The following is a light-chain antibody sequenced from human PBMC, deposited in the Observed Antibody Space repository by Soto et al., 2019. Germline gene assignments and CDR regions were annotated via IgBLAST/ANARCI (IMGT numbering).Light chain of an antibody. J-gene: IGLJ1*01. V-gene: IGLV2-8*01. CDR1: SSDVGGYNY. CDR2: EVS. Sequence: QSALTQPPSASGSPGQSVTISCTGTSSDVGGYNYVSWYQQHPGKAPKLMISEVSKRPSGVPDRFSGSKSVNTASLTVSGLQAEDEADYYCSSYAGSNNLGVFGTWTKLTVL. CDR3: SSYAGSNNLGV.